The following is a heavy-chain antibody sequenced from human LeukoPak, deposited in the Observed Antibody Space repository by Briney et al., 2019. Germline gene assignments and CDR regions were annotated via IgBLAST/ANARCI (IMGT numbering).Heavy chain of an antibody. Sequence: SETLSLTCTVSGGSISSYYWSWIRQPPGKGLEWIGYIYYSGSTNYNPSLKSRVTISVDTSKNQFSLKLGSVTAADTAVYYCARTACSNSYNWFDPWGQGTLVTVSS. J-gene: IGHJ5*02. CDR3: ARTACSNSYNWFDP. CDR1: GGSISSYY. V-gene: IGHV4-59*01. D-gene: IGHD4-11*01. CDR2: IYYSGST.